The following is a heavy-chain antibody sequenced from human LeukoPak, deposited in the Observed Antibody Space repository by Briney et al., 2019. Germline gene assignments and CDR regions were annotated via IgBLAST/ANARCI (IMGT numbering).Heavy chain of an antibody. V-gene: IGHV1-69*04. CDR1: GGTFSSYA. CDR3: ARENGAWVGPMFDP. D-gene: IGHD2-15*01. Sequence: GSSVKVSCKASGGTFSSYATSWVRQAPGQGLEWMGRIIPILGIANYAQKFQGRVTITADKSTSTAYMELSSLRSEDTAVYYCARENGAWVGPMFDPWGQGTLVTVSS. CDR2: IIPILGIA. J-gene: IGHJ5*02.